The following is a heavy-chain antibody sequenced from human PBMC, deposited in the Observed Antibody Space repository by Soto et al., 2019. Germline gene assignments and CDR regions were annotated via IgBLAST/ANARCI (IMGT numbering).Heavy chain of an antibody. CDR1: GGSISSGDYY. D-gene: IGHD2-2*01. V-gene: IGHV4-30-4*01. Sequence: SETLSLTCTVSGGSISSGDYYWSWIRQPPGKGLEWIGYIYYSGSTYYNPSLKSRVTISVDTSKNQFSLKLSSVTAADTAVYYCARGTPDIVVVPAAINLFAPWGQGTLVTVSS. J-gene: IGHJ5*02. CDR3: ARGTPDIVVVPAAINLFAP. CDR2: IYYSGST.